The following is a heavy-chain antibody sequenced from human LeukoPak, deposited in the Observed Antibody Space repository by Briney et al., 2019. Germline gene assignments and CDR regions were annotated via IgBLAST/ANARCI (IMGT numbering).Heavy chain of an antibody. CDR3: ARGMHLALDY. V-gene: IGHV4-59*01. Sequence: SETLSLTCTVSGGSISDYYWSWIRQPPGKGLEWIGYVYYSGSTNYNPSLKSRVTISVDTSKNHFSLKLSSVTAADTAVYYCARGMHLALDYWGQGTLVTVSS. CDR2: VYYSGST. J-gene: IGHJ4*02. CDR1: GGSISDYY.